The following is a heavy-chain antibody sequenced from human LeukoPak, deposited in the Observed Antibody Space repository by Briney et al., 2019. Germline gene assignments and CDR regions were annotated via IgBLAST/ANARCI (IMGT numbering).Heavy chain of an antibody. J-gene: IGHJ6*03. CDR1: GFTFSGSA. CDR2: IRSKANSYAT. Sequence: GGSLRLSCAASGFTFSGSAMHWVRQASGKGLEWVSRIRSKANSYATAYAASVKGRFTISRDDSKNTAYLQMNSLKTEDTAVYYCTRLPPDYYYYYMDVWGKGTTVTISS. CDR3: TRLPPDYYYYYMDV. V-gene: IGHV3-73*01.